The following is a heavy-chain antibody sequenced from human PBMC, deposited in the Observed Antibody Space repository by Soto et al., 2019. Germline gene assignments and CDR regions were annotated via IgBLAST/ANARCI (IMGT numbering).Heavy chain of an antibody. CDR3: AINSFRLVLVPFDR. CDR2: LSFGGTTT. J-gene: IGHJ4*02. CDR1: GFTFSDYA. Sequence: EVQLLESGGGSVQPGGSLRLSCEASGFTFSDYAMSWGRQAQGRGLEWISSLSFGGTTTYYADSVRGRFFISRDNSKSNLYLNMSSLRVEDMAVYYCAINSFRLVLVPFDRWGQGTLVTVSS. V-gene: IGHV3-23*01. D-gene: IGHD6-19*01.